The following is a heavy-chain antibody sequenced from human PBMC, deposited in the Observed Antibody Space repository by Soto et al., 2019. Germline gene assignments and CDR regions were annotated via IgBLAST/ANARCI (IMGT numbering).Heavy chain of an antibody. V-gene: IGHV1-46*01. D-gene: IGHD3-3*01. J-gene: IGHJ6*02. CDR3: AKLLTIFGPWAMDV. CDR2: INPSGGVT. CDR1: GYTFTSYY. Sequence: ASVKVSCKASGYTFTSYYMHWVRQAPGQGLEWMGIINPSGGVTSYAQKFQGRVTMTTDISTSTAYMELSTLRSDDTAVYYCAKLLTIFGPWAMDVWGQGTTVTVSS.